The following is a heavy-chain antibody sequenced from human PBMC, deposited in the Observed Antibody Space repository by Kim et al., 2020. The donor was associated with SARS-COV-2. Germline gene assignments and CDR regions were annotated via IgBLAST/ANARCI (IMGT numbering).Heavy chain of an antibody. Sequence: GGSLRLSCAASGFTFSDYYMSWIRQAPGKGLEWVSYISSSGSTIYYADSVKGRFTISRDNAKNSLYLQMNSLGAEDTAVYYCARVVKGARRDGYNGYYFDYWGQGTLVTVSS. CDR2: ISSSGSTI. D-gene: IGHD3-10*01. V-gene: IGHV3-11*01. J-gene: IGHJ4*02. CDR3: ARVVKGARRDGYNGYYFDY. CDR1: GFTFSDYY.